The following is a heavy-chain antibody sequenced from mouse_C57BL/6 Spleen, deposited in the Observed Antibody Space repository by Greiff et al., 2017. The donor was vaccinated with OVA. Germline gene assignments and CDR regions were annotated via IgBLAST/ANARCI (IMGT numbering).Heavy chain of an antibody. Sequence: EVQLVESGGGLVKPGGSLKLSCAASGFTFSSYTMSWVRQTPEKRLEWVATISGGGGNTYYPDSVKGRFTISRDNAKNTLYLQLSSLRSEDTALYYCARHPPLYDSNYAMDYWGQGTSVTVSS. D-gene: IGHD1-1*01. CDR3: ARHPPLYDSNYAMDY. V-gene: IGHV5-9*01. CDR2: ISGGGGNT. CDR1: GFTFSSYT. J-gene: IGHJ4*01.